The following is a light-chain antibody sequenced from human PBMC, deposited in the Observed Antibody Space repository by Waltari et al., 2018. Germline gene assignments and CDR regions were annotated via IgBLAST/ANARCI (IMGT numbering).Light chain of an antibody. J-gene: IGLJ2*01. CDR2: DNY. Sequence: QSVLTQPPSVSAAPGQKVTISCSGSSFNIGNNFVSWYQFLPETAPKLLIYDNYKRPSGIPDRFAGSKSDTSATLVITGLQTGDEADYYCGTWDTSLGAAVFGGGTKVTVL. V-gene: IGLV1-51*01. CDR1: SFNIGNNF. CDR3: GTWDTSLGAAV.